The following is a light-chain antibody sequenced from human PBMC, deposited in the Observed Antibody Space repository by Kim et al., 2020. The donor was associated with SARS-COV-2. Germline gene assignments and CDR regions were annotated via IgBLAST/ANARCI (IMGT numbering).Light chain of an antibody. V-gene: IGLV3-9*01. J-gene: IGLJ3*02. CDR3: QVWDSGTWV. Sequence: SVALGQKARLTCGGNNMQTKNVHWYRQKPGQAPVLVMYKDSKRPSGIPERFSGSNSGNTATLTITRAQAGDEADYYCQVWDSGTWVFGGGTQLTFL. CDR2: KDS. CDR1: NMQTKN.